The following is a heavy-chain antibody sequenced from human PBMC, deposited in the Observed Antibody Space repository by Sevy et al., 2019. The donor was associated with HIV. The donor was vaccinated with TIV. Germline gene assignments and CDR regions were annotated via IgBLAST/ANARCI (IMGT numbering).Heavy chain of an antibody. Sequence: GGSLRLSCAASGFIFDAYAMHWVRQAPGKGLEWVSSINWNSVTIDYADSVKGRFTLSRDNAENSLYMQMNSLRAEDTALYYCAKDMSQFDYDAWGIVDIWGHGTMVTVSS. D-gene: IGHD4-17*01. CDR2: INWNSVTI. V-gene: IGHV3-9*01. CDR1: GFIFDAYA. J-gene: IGHJ3*02. CDR3: AKDMSQFDYDAWGIVDI.